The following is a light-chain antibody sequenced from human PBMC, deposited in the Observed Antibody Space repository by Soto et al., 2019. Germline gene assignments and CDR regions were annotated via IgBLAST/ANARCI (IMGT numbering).Light chain of an antibody. J-gene: IGLJ1*01. CDR1: SSDIGAYNY. CDR3: FSHRSGDSHV. CDR2: GVT. Sequence: QSVLTQPASVSGSPGQSITISCIGTSSDIGAYNYVSWYQQYPGKAPKLMIYGVTNRPSGVSNRFSGSKTGSTASLTISGLQAEDEADYYCFSHRSGDSHVFGTGTKVTVL. V-gene: IGLV2-14*01.